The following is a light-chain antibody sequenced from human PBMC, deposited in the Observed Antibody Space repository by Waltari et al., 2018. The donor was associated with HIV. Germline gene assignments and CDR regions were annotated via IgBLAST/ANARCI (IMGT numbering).Light chain of an antibody. V-gene: IGLV2-14*03. J-gene: IGLJ3*02. Sequence: QSALTQPASVSGSPGQSITISCTGTSSDVGAYNDVSWYQQSPGKVPKLLIFDVTSQPSGISNRFSGSKSATTASLTISALQAEDEAVYYCSSYTSAKTVVFGGGTKLTV. CDR2: DVT. CDR1: SSDVGAYND. CDR3: SSYTSAKTVV.